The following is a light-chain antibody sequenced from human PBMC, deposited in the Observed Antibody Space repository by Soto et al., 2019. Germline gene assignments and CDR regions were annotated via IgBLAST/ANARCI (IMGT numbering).Light chain of an antibody. J-gene: IGKJ5*01. CDR3: QQYNNWPIT. CDR2: AAS. V-gene: IGKV3-15*01. Sequence: EVVMTQSPATLSVSPGESATISCRASQGVTSDLAWYHQKPGQAPRLLISAASTWPTGIPGRFSGSGSGTQFTLTINSLQSEDFAVYYCQQYNNWPITFGQGTRLEIK. CDR1: QGVTSD.